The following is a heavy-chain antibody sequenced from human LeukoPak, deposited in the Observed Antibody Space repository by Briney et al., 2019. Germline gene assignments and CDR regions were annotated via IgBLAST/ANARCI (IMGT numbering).Heavy chain of an antibody. D-gene: IGHD3-3*01. J-gene: IGHJ6*03. CDR1: GGSISNYY. CDR2: IYYSGST. V-gene: IGHV4-59*01. CDR3: ARDQRPYYDFWSGYLPNYYYYYMDV. Sequence: MASETLSLTCTVAGGSISNYYWSWIRQPPGKGLEWIGYIYYSGSTNYNPSLKSRVTISVDTSKNQFSLKLSSVTAADTAVYYCARDQRPYYDFWSGYLPNYYYYYMDVWGKGTTVTVSS.